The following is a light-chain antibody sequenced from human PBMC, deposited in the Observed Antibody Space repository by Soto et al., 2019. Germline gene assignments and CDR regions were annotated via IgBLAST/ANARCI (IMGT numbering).Light chain of an antibody. V-gene: IGKV1-5*01. CDR3: QQYNIYRDT. Sequence: DIQMTQSPSTLSASVGDRVTITCRASQSISSWLAWYQQKPGKAPKLLIYDASSLESGVPSRFSGSGSGTAFTLTISRLQPDDFASYYCQQYNIYRDTFGQGTKLAIK. J-gene: IGKJ2*01. CDR1: QSISSW. CDR2: DAS.